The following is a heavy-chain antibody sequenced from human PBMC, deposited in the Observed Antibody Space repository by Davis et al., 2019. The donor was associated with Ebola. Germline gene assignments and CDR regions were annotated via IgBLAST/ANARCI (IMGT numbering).Heavy chain of an antibody. D-gene: IGHD3-22*01. V-gene: IGHV6-1*01. CDR2: TYYRSKWFV. CDR1: GDSVSYNRDA. Sequence: QTLSLTCSISGDSVSYNRDAWNWIRQSPSRGLEWLGRTYYRSKWFVDYAASVKSRITINADTSKNQFSLQLTSVTPEDTAVYYCARDPPYDQGYDYWGQGTLVTVSS. CDR3: ARDPPYDQGYDY. J-gene: IGHJ4*02.